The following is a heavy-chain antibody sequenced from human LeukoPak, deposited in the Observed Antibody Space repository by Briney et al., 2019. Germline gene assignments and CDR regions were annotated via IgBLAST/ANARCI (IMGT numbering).Heavy chain of an antibody. CDR2: ISGSGSST. V-gene: IGHV3-23*01. D-gene: IGHD3-10*01. CDR3: AGSGSYYRLEN. J-gene: IGHJ4*02. Sequence: PGGSLRLSCAASGFTFSSYAMGWVRQAPGKGLEWVSTISGSGSSTYYADSVKGRFTVSRDNSKNTLYLQMNRLRAEDTAVYYCAGSGSYYRLENWGQGALVTVSS. CDR1: GFTFSSYA.